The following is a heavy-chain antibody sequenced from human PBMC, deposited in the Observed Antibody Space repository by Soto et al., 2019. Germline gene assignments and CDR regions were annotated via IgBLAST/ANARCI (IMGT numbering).Heavy chain of an antibody. CDR3: ARSITMVRGVIIRAFDI. D-gene: IGHD3-10*01. J-gene: IGHJ3*02. Sequence: QLQLQESGSGLVKPSQTLSLTCAVSGGSISSGGYSWSWIRQPPGKGLEWIGYIYHRGSTYYNPSLKSRVIISVDRSKNQFSLKLSSVTAADTAVYYCARSITMVRGVIIRAFDIWGQGTMVTVSS. CDR2: IYHRGST. CDR1: GGSISSGGYS. V-gene: IGHV4-30-2*01.